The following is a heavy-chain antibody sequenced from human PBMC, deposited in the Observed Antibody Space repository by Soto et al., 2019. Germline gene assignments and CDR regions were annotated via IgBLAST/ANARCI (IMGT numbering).Heavy chain of an antibody. V-gene: IGHV4-31*03. J-gene: IGHJ4*02. CDR3: ARPNCTNGVCYYDY. CDR1: GVSISSGGYY. CDR2: IYYSGST. D-gene: IGHD2-8*01. Sequence: LSLTCTVSGVSISSGGYYWSWIRQHPGKGLEWIGYIYYSGSTYYNPSLKSRVTISVDTSKNQFSLKLSSVTAADTAVYYCARPNCTNGVCYYDYWGQGTLVTVSS.